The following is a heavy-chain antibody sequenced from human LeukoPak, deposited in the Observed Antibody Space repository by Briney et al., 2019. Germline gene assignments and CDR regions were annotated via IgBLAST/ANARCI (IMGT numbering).Heavy chain of an antibody. J-gene: IGHJ5*02. D-gene: IGHD3-16*01. CDR3: ARSLGYNWFGP. CDR1: GGSISSYY. CDR2: IYYSGST. Sequence: SETLSLTCTVSGGSISSYYWSWIRQPSGKGLEWIGYIYYSGSTNYNPSLKSRVTISVDTSKNQFSLKLSSVTAADTAVYYCARSLGYNWFGPWGQGTLVTVSS. V-gene: IGHV4-59*01.